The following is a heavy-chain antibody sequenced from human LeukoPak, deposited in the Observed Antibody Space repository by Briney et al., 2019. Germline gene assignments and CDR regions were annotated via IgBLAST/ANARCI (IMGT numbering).Heavy chain of an antibody. CDR2: IYYSGST. CDR3: ARGFVVVVRGMWFDP. CDR1: GGSISSSSYY. J-gene: IGHJ5*02. Sequence: PSETLSLTYTVSGGSISSSSYYWGWTRQPPGKGLEWIGSIYYSGSTYYNPSLKSRVTISVDTSKNQFSLKLSSVTAADTAVYYCARGFVVVVRGMWFDPWGQGTLVTVSS. V-gene: IGHV4-39*07. D-gene: IGHD2-15*01.